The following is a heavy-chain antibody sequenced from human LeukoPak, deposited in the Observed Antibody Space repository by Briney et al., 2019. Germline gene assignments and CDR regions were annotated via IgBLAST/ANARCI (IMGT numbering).Heavy chain of an antibody. CDR2: IRYDGSNK. Sequence: GGSLRLSCAASGFTFSSYGMHWVRQAPGKGLEWVAFIRYDGSNKYYADSVKGRFTISRDNSKNTLYLQMNSLRAEDTAVYYCAKATNQWFGELGIIDYWGQGTLVTVSS. CDR1: GFTFSSYG. J-gene: IGHJ4*02. V-gene: IGHV3-30*02. CDR3: AKATNQWFGELGIIDY. D-gene: IGHD3-10*01.